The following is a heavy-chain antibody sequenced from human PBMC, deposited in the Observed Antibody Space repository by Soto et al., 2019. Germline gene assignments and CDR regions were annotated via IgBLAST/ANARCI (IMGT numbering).Heavy chain of an antibody. CDR1: GFTFSSYA. Sequence: QVQLVESGGGVVQPGRSLRLSCAASGFTFSSYAMHWVRQAPGKGLEWVAVISYDGSNKYYADPVKGRFTISRDNSKNTLYLQMNSLKTEDTAVYYCARDKSPYSSGWHNRHFDYWGPATLVTVSS. CDR2: ISYDGSNK. V-gene: IGHV3-30-3*01. D-gene: IGHD6-19*01. J-gene: IGHJ4*02. CDR3: ARDKSPYSSGWHNRHFDY.